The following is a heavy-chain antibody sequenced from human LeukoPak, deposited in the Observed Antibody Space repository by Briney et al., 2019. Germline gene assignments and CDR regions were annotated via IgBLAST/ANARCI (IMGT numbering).Heavy chain of an antibody. V-gene: IGHV4-39*01. CDR3: ATIHYYHGMDV. D-gene: IGHD5-18*01. Sequence: SETLSLTCTVSGGSISSSSHHWGWIRQPPGKGLEWIGNIYNSGSAYYNPSLRSRATISVDTSKNQFSLKLNSVTAAGTAVYYCATIHYYHGMDVWGQGTTVTVSS. J-gene: IGHJ6*02. CDR2: IYNSGSA. CDR1: GGSISSSSHH.